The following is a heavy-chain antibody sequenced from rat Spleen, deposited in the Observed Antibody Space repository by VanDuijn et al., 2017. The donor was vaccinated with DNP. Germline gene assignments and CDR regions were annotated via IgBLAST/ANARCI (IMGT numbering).Heavy chain of an antibody. CDR3: TSPVPSGHYVMDA. J-gene: IGHJ4*01. D-gene: IGHD4-3*01. Sequence: EVQLVESGGGLVQPGRSLKLSCAASGFTFSNYGMHWIRQAPTKGLEWVASISPSGGSTYYRDSVKGRFTISRDNAKSTLYLQMNSLRSEDTATYYCTSPVPSGHYVMDAWGQGTSVTVSS. CDR1: GFTFSNYG. CDR2: ISPSGGST. V-gene: IGHV5-19*01.